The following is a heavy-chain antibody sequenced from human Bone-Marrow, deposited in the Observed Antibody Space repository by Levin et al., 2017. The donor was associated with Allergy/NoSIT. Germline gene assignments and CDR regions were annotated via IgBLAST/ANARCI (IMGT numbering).Heavy chain of an antibody. CDR3: AKDFRIRDGLYYYGMDV. CDR2: ISYDGSNK. V-gene: IGHV3-30*18. J-gene: IGHJ6*02. D-gene: IGHD5-24*01. CDR1: GFTFSSYG. Sequence: GGSLRLSCAASGFTFSSYGMHWVRQAPGKGLEWVAVISYDGSNKYYADSVKGRFTISRDNSKNTLYLQMNSLRAEDTAVYYCAKDFRIRDGLYYYGMDVWGQGTTVTVSS.